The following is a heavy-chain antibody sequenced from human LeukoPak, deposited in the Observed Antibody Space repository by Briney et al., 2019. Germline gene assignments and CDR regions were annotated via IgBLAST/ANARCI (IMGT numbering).Heavy chain of an antibody. CDR3: ARTPYDSNGYYWDDY. D-gene: IGHD3-22*01. CDR2: INPNSGGT. V-gene: IGHV1-2*02. CDR1: GYTFTGYY. Sequence: ASVKVPCKASGYTFTGYYIHWVRQAPGQGLEWMGWINPNSGGTSYAQKFQGRVTMTRDTSISTAYMELSSLRSDDTAVYYCARTPYDSNGYYWDDYWGQGTLVTVSS. J-gene: IGHJ4*02.